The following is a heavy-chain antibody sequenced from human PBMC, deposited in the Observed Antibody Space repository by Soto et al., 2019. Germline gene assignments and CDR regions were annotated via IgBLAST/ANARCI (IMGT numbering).Heavy chain of an antibody. CDR2: VYYDGTT. Sequence: PSGSLSLTCTVSVTSMSGISTYYWGWDRQPPGKGLEWIGTVYYDGTTYYNLSLRSRVTVSVDTSKNQFSLNLTSVTAADTAVYYCARRYCSGGNCYRTYCDHHDQHSFNGTCATDP. V-gene: IGHV4-39*01. D-gene: IGHD2-15*01. CDR1: VTSMSGISTYY. CDR3: ARRYCSGGNCYRTYCDHHDQHSFNGTCATDP. J-gene: IGHJ5*02.